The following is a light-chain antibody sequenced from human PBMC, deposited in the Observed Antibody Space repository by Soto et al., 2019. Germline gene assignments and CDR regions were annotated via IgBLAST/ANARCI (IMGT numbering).Light chain of an antibody. J-gene: IGKJ5*01. CDR2: GAS. CDR3: QQHGSSPLVT. Sequence: EIVLTQSPGTLSLSPGERATLSCRASQSGSSSYLAWYQQKPGQAPRLLIYGASSRATCIPDRFGGSGSGTDFTLTISRLEPEDFAVYYCQQHGSSPLVTFGQGTRLEIK. CDR1: QSGSSSY. V-gene: IGKV3-20*01.